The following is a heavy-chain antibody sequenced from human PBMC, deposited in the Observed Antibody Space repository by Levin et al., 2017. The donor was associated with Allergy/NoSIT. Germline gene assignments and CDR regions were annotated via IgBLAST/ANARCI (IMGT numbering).Heavy chain of an antibody. CDR1: GYTFTGYY. CDR3: ARERHLDV. V-gene: IGHV1-2*02. D-gene: IGHD1-1*01. J-gene: IGHJ6*02. Sequence: ASVKVSCRASGYTFTGYYMHWVRQAPGQGLEWMGWINSNTGDTNYAQKFQGRVTMTRDTSISTAHMELSRLRSDDTAVFYCARERHLDVWGQGTTVTVSS. CDR2: INSNTGDT.